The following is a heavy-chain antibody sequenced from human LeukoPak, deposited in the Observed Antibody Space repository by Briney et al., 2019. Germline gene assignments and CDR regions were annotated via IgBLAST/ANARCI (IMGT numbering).Heavy chain of an antibody. V-gene: IGHV1-46*01. CDR1: GYTFTGYY. CDR3: AREEMATASFDY. D-gene: IGHD5-24*01. Sequence: ASVKVSCKASGYTFTGYYMHWVRQAPGQGLEWMGIISPSGASTTYAQKFQGRVTMTRDMSTSTVYMELSSLRSEDTAVYYCAREEMATASFDYWGQGTLVTVSS. J-gene: IGHJ4*02. CDR2: ISPSGAST.